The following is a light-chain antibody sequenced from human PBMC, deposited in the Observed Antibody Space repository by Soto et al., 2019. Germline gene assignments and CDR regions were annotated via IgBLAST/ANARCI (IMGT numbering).Light chain of an antibody. Sequence: EIVRTQSGGTLPLSTGERATLSCRASQSVSSRLAWYQQKPGQAPRLLISGASSRATGIPDRFSGSGFGTDFTLTISSLEPEDFALYYCQHYAGGSRITFGQRTRLETK. V-gene: IGKV3-20*01. CDR3: QHYAGGSRIT. CDR1: QSVSSR. CDR2: GAS. J-gene: IGKJ5*01.